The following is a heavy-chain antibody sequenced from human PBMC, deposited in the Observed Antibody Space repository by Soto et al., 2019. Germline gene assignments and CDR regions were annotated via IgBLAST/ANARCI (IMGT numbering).Heavy chain of an antibody. J-gene: IGHJ4*02. CDR1: DDTFTVYY. Sequence: ASVMVSCIACDDTFTVYYMLWVRQAPGQGLEWMRWINPDSDGTNYAQRFQGRVTMTRDPSINTAYMVLSRLRSDVTAVYYCARVGRANWNFHYWGQGTRVTVT. V-gene: IGHV1-2*02. CDR3: ARVGRANWNFHY. CDR2: INPDSDGT. D-gene: IGHD1-20*01.